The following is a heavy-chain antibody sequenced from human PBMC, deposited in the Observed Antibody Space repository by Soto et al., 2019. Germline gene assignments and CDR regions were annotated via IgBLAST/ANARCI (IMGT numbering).Heavy chain of an antibody. Sequence: ASVKVSCKASGGTFSSYTISWVRQAPGQGLEWMGRIIPILGIANYAQKFQGRVTITADKSTSTAYMELSSLRSEDTAVYYCARDPWGGEARFDYWGQGTLVTVSS. J-gene: IGHJ4*02. V-gene: IGHV1-69*04. CDR3: ARDPWGGEARFDY. CDR2: IIPILGIA. D-gene: IGHD3-10*01. CDR1: GGTFSSYT.